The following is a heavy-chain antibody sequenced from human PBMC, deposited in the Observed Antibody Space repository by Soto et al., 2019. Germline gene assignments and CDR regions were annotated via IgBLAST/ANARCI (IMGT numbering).Heavy chain of an antibody. CDR2: IYSSGIT. CDR1: SGSVNGYY. Sequence: QVQLQESPPGLVKPSETLSLTCTVFSGSVNGYYWTRSRQPAGKGLEWIGRIYSSGITKYNPSLKSRVTTSLDASRNQFSRNLTSVTAADSAVYYCARGQRFTDWFDPWGQGTLVTVSS. CDR3: ARGQRFTDWFDP. D-gene: IGHD3-3*01. J-gene: IGHJ5*02. V-gene: IGHV4-4*07.